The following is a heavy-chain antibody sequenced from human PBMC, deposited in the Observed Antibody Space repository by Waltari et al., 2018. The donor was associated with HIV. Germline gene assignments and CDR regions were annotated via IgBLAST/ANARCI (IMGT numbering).Heavy chain of an antibody. D-gene: IGHD2-2*01. J-gene: IGHJ4*02. V-gene: IGHV1-2*04. CDR2: INPDNGDT. CDR3: ARALSTTWHNLDY. CDR1: AYTFTTYH. Sequence: QVQLIQSGAEMTKPGASMKVSCKASAYTFTTYHTHWVRQAPGEGLEWMGWINPDNGDTQYAQKFQGWVSMTRDTSINTAYMNLTRLRSEDSAVYYCARALSTTWHNLDYWGQGTLVTVSS.